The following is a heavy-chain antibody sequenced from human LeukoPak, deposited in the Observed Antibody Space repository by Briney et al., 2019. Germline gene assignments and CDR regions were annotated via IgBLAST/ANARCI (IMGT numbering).Heavy chain of an antibody. CDR3: AREAYDYDTSGYYDNYYYHYMDV. CDR1: GFSFSSHA. CDR2: IKQDGSEK. V-gene: IGHV3-7*01. D-gene: IGHD3-22*01. J-gene: IGHJ6*03. Sequence: GGSLRLSCAGSGFSFSSHAMTWVRQAPGKGLEWVANIKQDGSEKYYVDSVKGRFTISRDNAKNSLYLQMNSLRAEDTAVYYCAREAYDYDTSGYYDNYYYHYMDVWGKGTTVTVSS.